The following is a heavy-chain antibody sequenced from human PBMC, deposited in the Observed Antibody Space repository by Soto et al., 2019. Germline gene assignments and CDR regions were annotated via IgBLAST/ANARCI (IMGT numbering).Heavy chain of an antibody. J-gene: IGHJ1*01. D-gene: IGHD2-15*01. V-gene: IGHV3-73*01. CDR1: GFIFSASD. CDR3: ASPARVCSGGSCYAGLEH. CDR2: IRSKVNSDAK. Sequence: GGSLRLSCAASGFIFSASDIYWVRQASGKGLEWVGRIRSKVNSDAKGYGASVKGRFTISRDDSKNMAYLQMNSLKTEDTAVYHCASPARVCSGGSCYAGLEHWGQGILVTVSS.